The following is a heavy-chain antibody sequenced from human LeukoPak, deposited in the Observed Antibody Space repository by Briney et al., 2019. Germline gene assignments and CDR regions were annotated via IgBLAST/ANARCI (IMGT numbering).Heavy chain of an antibody. CDR3: ARVGPWVNPDYYYYMDV. CDR2: IYSGGGT. J-gene: IGHJ6*03. D-gene: IGHD1-14*01. V-gene: IGHV3-66*01. CDR1: GFTVSGNY. Sequence: GGSLRLSCAASGFTVSGNYMSWVRQAPGKGLGWVSVIYSGGGTYYADSVKGRFTTSRDSSKNTLYLQMNSLRAEDTAVYYCARVGPWVNPDYYYYMDVWGKGTTVTVSS.